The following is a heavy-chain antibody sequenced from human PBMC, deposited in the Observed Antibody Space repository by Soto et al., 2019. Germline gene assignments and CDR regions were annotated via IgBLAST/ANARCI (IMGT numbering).Heavy chain of an antibody. J-gene: IGHJ2*01. V-gene: IGHV3-23*01. CDR1: GFTFSVYA. D-gene: IGHD1-26*01. CDR3: ARGGSGSYFWYFDL. CDR2: VTANGGST. Sequence: GGSLRLSCAATGFTFSVYAMTWVRQAPGKGLEWVSAVTANGGSTYSADSVKGRFTISRDNSKNTLFLQMNSLRAEDTAVYYCARGGSGSYFWYFDLWGRGTLVTVSS.